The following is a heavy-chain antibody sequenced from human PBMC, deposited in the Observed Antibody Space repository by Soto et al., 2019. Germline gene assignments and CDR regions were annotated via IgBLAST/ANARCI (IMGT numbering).Heavy chain of an antibody. CDR2: IYPGDSDT. J-gene: IGHJ6*02. CDR3: SLSPFSNSWYDDGGMDV. D-gene: IGHD6-13*01. V-gene: IGHV5-51*01. Sequence: RGESLKISCKGSGYSFTSYWIGWVRQMPGKGLEWMGIIYPGDSDTRYSPSFQGQVTISADKSISTAYLQWSSLKASDTAMYYCSLSPFSNSWYDDGGMDVWGQGTTVTVSS. CDR1: GYSFTSYW.